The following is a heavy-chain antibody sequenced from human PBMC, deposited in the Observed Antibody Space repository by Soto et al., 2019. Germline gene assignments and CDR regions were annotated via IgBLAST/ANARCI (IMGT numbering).Heavy chain of an antibody. CDR1: GYTFSRYG. CDR3: ARALGSTDY. V-gene: IGHV1-18*01. J-gene: IGHJ4*02. CDR2: ISGYNSIT. D-gene: IGHD6-13*01. Sequence: QVQLVQSGSEVKKPGASVKVSCEASGYTFSRYGISWVRQAPGQGFEWMGWISGYNSITRYAQKFQGRVTMTTDTSTSTAYMEVRYLRSDVTAVYYCARALGSTDYWGQGTLVTVSS.